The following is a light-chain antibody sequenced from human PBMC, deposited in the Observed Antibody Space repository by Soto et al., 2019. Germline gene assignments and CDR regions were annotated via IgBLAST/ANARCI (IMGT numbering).Light chain of an antibody. V-gene: IGLV1-51*01. J-gene: IGLJ1*01. CDR2: DND. CDR3: GTWDSSLSAGV. CDR1: APSIGNHC. Sequence: SVLTQPPSVSATPGQTVTISCSGTAPSIGNHCVSWYQQLPGTAPKLLIYDNDKRPSEIPDRFSGSKSGTSATLGITGLQTGDEADYFCGTWDSSLSAGVFGTGTKVTVL.